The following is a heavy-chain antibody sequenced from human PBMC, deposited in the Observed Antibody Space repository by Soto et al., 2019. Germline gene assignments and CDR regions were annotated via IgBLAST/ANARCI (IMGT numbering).Heavy chain of an antibody. CDR3: ARPSSGWYVVY. V-gene: IGHV3-66*04. Sequence: PGGSLRLSCAASGFTVSSNYMSWVRQAPGKGLEWVSVIYSGGSTYYADSVKGRFTISRDNSKNTLYLQMNSLRAEDTAVYYCARPSSGWYVVYWGQGTPVTVYS. CDR1: GFTVSSNY. CDR2: IYSGGST. J-gene: IGHJ4*02. D-gene: IGHD6-19*01.